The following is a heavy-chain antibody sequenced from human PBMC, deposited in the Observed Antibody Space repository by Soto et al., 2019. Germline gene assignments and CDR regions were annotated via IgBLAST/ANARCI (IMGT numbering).Heavy chain of an antibody. D-gene: IGHD2-8*02. CDR1: GASLSSGIYY. CDR3: ARISYWVKDY. J-gene: IGHJ4*02. Sequence: SETLSLTCTVSGASLSSGIYYWSWIRHPPGKGLEWIGYFYYTGTTKYNPSLESRVTISADTSKNQFSLNLTSVTAADTAVYYCARISYWVKDYWGQGALVTVSS. V-gene: IGHV4-61*01. CDR2: FYYTGTT.